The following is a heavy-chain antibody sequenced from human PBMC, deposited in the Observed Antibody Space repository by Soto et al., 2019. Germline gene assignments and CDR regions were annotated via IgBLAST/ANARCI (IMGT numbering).Heavy chain of an antibody. V-gene: IGHV3-23*01. CDR1: GFSFSTYS. J-gene: IGHJ4*02. Sequence: EVQLLESGGGLVQPGGSLRLSCAASGFSFSTYSMAWVRQTPGKGLAWVSGLSGGGSNTFYADSVQGRFTISVDNSKNTVYLQMNSLTVEDTGVYYCARWDGYGDVWGQGTLVTVSS. D-gene: IGHD4-17*01. CDR2: LSGGGSNT. CDR3: ARWDGYGDV.